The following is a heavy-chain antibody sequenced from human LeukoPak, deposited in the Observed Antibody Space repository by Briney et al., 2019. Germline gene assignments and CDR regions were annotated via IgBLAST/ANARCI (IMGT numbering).Heavy chain of an antibody. CDR1: GFSLRTSGMR. D-gene: IGHD4-17*01. CDR3: ARIPTTVTAFDH. CDR2: IDWDDDK. Sequence: SGPALVKPTQTLTLTCTFSGFSLRTSGMRVSWIRQPPGKALEWLARIDWDDDKFYSTSLKTRLTISKDTSKNQVVLTMTSMDPVDTATYYCARIPTTVTAFDHWGQGTLVTASS. V-gene: IGHV2-70*04. J-gene: IGHJ4*02.